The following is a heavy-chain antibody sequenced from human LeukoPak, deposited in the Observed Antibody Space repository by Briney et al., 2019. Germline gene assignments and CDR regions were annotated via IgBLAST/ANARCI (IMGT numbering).Heavy chain of an antibody. CDR3: ARFQAYYFDY. V-gene: IGHV4-4*07. CDR1: GGSMTYYY. Sequence: SETLSLTCTVSGGSMTYYYWSWIRQPAGKGLEWIGRIYTSGSTNYNPSLKSRVTMSVDTSKNQFSLKLSSVTAADTAVYYCARFQAYYFDYWGQGTLVTVSS. J-gene: IGHJ4*02. CDR2: IYTSGST.